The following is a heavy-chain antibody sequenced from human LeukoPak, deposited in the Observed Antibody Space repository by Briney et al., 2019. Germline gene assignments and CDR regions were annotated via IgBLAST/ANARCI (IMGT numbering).Heavy chain of an antibody. V-gene: IGHV3-9*01. CDR1: GFTFDDYA. D-gene: IGHD6-13*01. CDR3: AKAAGALIAAASPFDY. Sequence: GGSLRLSCSASGFTFDDYAMHWVRQAPGKGLEWVSGISWNSGSIGYADSVKGRFTISRDNAKNSLYLQMNSLRAEDTALYYCAKAAGALIAAASPFDYWGQGTLVTVSS. CDR2: ISWNSGSI. J-gene: IGHJ4*02.